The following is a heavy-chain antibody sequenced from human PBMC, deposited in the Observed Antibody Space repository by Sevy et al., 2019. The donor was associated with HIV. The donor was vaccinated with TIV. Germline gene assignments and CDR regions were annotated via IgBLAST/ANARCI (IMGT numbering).Heavy chain of an antibody. Sequence: GGSLRLSCAASGFTFSSYSMNWVRQAPGKGLEWVSSISTSSSYIYYEDSVKGRFTMSRDNAKNSLYLQMNSLRAEDTDLYYGASCMLESNGAFDIWGQGTMVTVSS. D-gene: IGHD2-8*01. CDR1: GFTFSSYS. CDR2: ISTSSSYI. CDR3: ASCMLESNGAFDI. V-gene: IGHV3-21*01. J-gene: IGHJ3*02.